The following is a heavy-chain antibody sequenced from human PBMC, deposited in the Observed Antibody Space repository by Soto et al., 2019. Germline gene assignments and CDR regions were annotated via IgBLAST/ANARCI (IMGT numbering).Heavy chain of an antibody. CDR1: GYTFITYG. V-gene: IGHV1-18*01. Sequence: QVQLVQSGAEGKKPGASVKVSCKASGYTFITYGVSWVRQAPGQGLDWLGGMSTYNGNTRYAERLQGRVTMTTDTTTNTAYMELRNLRSDDTAVYYCARGPTDYYDNSANYFLDYWGQGTLVTVSS. D-gene: IGHD3-22*01. CDR3: ARGPTDYYDNSANYFLDY. J-gene: IGHJ4*02. CDR2: MSTYNGNT.